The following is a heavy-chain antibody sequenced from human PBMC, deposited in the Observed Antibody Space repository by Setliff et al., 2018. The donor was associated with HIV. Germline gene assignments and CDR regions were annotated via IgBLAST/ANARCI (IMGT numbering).Heavy chain of an antibody. CDR1: GGSISNFY. J-gene: IGHJ4*02. CDR3: ARVRLTMIMMVDYFDQ. Sequence: SETLSLTCSVSGGSISNFYWSWIRQPPGKGLEWVGHIYSTGDTNYNPSLKSRVTLSVDTSKNQLSLSLTSVTAADTAVYYCARVRLTMIMMVDYFDQWGQGTLVTVSS. CDR2: IYSTGDT. V-gene: IGHV4-59*12. D-gene: IGHD3-22*01.